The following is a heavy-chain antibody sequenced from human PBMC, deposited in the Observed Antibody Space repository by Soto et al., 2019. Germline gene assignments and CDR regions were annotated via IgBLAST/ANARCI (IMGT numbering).Heavy chain of an antibody. J-gene: IGHJ4*02. CDR3: ARQRCSSTSCQFDY. D-gene: IGHD2-2*01. V-gene: IGHV4-59*08. Sequence: SETLSLTCTVSGGSISRYFVTWIRQPPGKGLEWIGYIYYSGSTNYNPSLKSRVTISVDTSKNQFSLKLSSVTAADTAVYYCARQRCSSTSCQFDYWGQGTLVTVSS. CDR1: GGSISRYF. CDR2: IYYSGST.